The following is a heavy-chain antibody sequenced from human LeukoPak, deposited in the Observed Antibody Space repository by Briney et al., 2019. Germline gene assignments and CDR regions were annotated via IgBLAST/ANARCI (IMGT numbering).Heavy chain of an antibody. CDR2: ISSSSSYI. CDR3: ARDRSYSNSMDV. Sequence: GGSRRLSCAASGLTFSSYSMNWVRQAPGKGLEWVSSISSSSSYIYYADSVKGRFTISRDNAKNSLYLQMNSLRAEDTAVYYCARDRSYSNSMDVWGQGTTVTVSS. D-gene: IGHD4-11*01. V-gene: IGHV3-21*01. J-gene: IGHJ6*02. CDR1: GLTFSSYS.